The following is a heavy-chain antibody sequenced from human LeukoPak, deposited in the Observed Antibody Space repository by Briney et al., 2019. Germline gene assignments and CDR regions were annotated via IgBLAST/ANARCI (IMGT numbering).Heavy chain of an antibody. CDR2: FDPEDGET. CDR1: GYTLTELS. J-gene: IGHJ4*02. V-gene: IGHV1-24*01. CDR3: ATDVDYGGNSLKNDY. D-gene: IGHD4-23*01. Sequence: ASVKVSCKVSGYTLTELSMHWVRQAPGKGLEWMGGFDPEDGETIYAQKFQGRVTMTEDTSTDTAYMELSSLRSEDTAVYYCATDVDYGGNSLKNDYWGQGTLVTVSS.